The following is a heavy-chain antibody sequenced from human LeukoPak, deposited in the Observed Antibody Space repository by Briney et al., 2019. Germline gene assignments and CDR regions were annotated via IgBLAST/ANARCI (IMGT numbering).Heavy chain of an antibody. V-gene: IGHV4-59*02. CDR1: GGSVTSYY. CDR2: IYYTGST. CDR3: ARAGVLGVINRFYFDL. Sequence: SETLSLTCTVSGGSVTSYYWSWIRQPPGKGLEWIGYIYYTGSTNYNPSLKSRVTISVDTSKNQFSLKLSSVTAADTAVYYCARAGVLGVINRFYFDLWGRGTLVAVSS. D-gene: IGHD3-3*01. J-gene: IGHJ2*01.